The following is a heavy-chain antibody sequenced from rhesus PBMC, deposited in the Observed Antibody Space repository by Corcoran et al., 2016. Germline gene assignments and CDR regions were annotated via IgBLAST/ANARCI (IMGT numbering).Heavy chain of an antibody. J-gene: IGHJ4*01. CDR3: VGLMVAGPVEY. Sequence: QLQLQESGPGLVKPSETLSVTCPVSGGSISSNSWTWIRQPPGKGLEWIGRISGDDRSTDYNPSLKSRVTISTDTSKTQFSLKVDSVTAADTAVYYCVGLMVAGPVEYWGQGVLVTVSS. CDR1: GGSISSNS. D-gene: IGHD6-37*01. CDR2: ISGDDRST. V-gene: IGHV4-173*01.